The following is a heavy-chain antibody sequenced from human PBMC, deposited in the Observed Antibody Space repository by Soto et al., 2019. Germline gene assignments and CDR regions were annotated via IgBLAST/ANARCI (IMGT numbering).Heavy chain of an antibody. V-gene: IGHV3-21*01. CDR1: GFTFSTYN. CDR3: ARDLTPSRGDLGGMDV. D-gene: IGHD3-16*01. CDR2: ISSSTKT. J-gene: IGHJ6*02. Sequence: GGSLRLSCVGSGFTFSTYNMNWVRQAPGKGLEWVSSISSSTKTYNADPVKGRFTISRDNAKNSLYLQMNSLRAEDTAVYYCARDLTPSRGDLGGMDVWGQGTTVTVSS.